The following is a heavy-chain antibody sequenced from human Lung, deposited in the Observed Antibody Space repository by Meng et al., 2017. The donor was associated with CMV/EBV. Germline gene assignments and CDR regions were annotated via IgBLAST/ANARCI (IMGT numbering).Heavy chain of an antibody. V-gene: IGHV1-2*02. J-gene: IGHJ4*02. D-gene: IGHD7-27*01. Sequence: ASXXVSCKASGYTFTAHYFLWVRQAPGQGLEWMGWIHSHRGDTNYAQQFQGRVTLTRDTSINTGYMELTRLTSDDTAVYYCARDNNWGPDYWGQGTLVTVSS. CDR3: ARDNNWGPDY. CDR2: IHSHRGDT. CDR1: GYTFTAHY.